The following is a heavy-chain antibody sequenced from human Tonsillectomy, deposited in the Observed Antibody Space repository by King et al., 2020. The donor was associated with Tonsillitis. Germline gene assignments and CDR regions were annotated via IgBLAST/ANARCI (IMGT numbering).Heavy chain of an antibody. J-gene: IGHJ4*02. CDR3: ARGGRLDYYGSSDLDY. V-gene: IGHV1-2*04. CDR2: INPNSGGT. D-gene: IGHD3-22*01. CDR1: GYTFTGYY. Sequence: VQLVESGAEVKKPGASVKVSCKASGYTFTGYYMHWVRQAPGQGLEWMGWINPNSGGTNYVQNFQGWVTMTRDTSISTAYMELSRLRSDDTAVYYCARGGRLDYYGSSDLDYWGQGTLVTVSS.